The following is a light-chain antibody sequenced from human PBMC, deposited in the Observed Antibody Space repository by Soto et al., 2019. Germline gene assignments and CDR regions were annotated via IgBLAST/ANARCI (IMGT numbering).Light chain of an antibody. J-gene: IGLJ1*01. CDR1: SSDVGGYNY. Sequence: QSALTQPRSVSGSPGQSVTISCTGTSSDVGGYNYVSWYQQHPGKAPKVMIYDVSERPSGVPDRFSGYKSGNTASLTISGLEAEDEADYYCCSYAGSTKDVLGPGTNVPVL. CDR2: DVS. CDR3: CSYAGSTKDV. V-gene: IGLV2-11*01.